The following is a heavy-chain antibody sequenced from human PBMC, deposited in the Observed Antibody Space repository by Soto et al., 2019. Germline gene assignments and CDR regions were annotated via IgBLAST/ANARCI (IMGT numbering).Heavy chain of an antibody. D-gene: IGHD2-21*01. V-gene: IGHV4-30-4*01. CDR1: GGSINTADYY. Sequence: QVRLQESGPGLVKPSQTLALTCTVSGGSINTADYYWSWIRQSPGKGLEWIVNMYHDGRAYFNPSLRIRPSASIDTSNNQFSLILASVTAADTGVYYCARRFRDTDHHYNWFDPWGQGTLVTVSS. CDR2: MYHDGRA. J-gene: IGHJ5*02. CDR3: ARRFRDTDHHYNWFDP.